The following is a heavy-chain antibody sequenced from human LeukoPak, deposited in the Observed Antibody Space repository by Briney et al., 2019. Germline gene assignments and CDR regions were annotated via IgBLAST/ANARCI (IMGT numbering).Heavy chain of an antibody. CDR1: GFPFSTYT. V-gene: IGHV3-7*01. D-gene: IGHD2/OR15-2a*01. CDR3: ANTTYYFN. Sequence: GGSLRLSCAASGFPFSTYTMNWVRQAPGKGLEWVANIRYDGSEENYADSVKGRFTISRDNAKNSVFLQMNSLRVEDTAVYFCANTTYYFNWGQGTLVTVSS. J-gene: IGHJ4*02. CDR2: IRYDGSEE.